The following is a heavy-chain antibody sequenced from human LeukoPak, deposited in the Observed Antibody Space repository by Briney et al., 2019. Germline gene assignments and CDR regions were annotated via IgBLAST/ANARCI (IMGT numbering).Heavy chain of an antibody. Sequence: GASVKVSCKASGYSFISYGISWVRQAPGQGLEWMGWISAYNGNINYAQKLQGRVTMTTDTSTSTAYMELRSLRSDDTAVYYCARMGRDGYNVDYWGQGTLVTVSS. CDR3: ARMGRDGYNVDY. CDR2: ISAYNGNI. D-gene: IGHD5-24*01. V-gene: IGHV1-18*01. J-gene: IGHJ4*02. CDR1: GYSFISYG.